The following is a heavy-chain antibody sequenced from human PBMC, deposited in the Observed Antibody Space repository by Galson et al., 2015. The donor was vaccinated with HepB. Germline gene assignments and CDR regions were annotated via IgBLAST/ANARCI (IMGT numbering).Heavy chain of an antibody. V-gene: IGHV3-48*03. D-gene: IGHD6-19*01. CDR3: ARAMYSSGWSCDY. Sequence: SLRLSCAASGFTFSSYEMNWVRQAPGKGLEWVSYISSSGSTIYYADSVKGRFTISRDNAKNSLYLQMNSLRAEDTAVYYCARAMYSSGWSCDYWGQGTLVTVSS. CDR1: GFTFSSYE. CDR2: ISSSGSTI. J-gene: IGHJ4*02.